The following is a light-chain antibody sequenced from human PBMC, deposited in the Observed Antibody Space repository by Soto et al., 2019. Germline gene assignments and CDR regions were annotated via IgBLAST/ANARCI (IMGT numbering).Light chain of an antibody. Sequence: SYELTQPPSMSVAPGQTATITCGGNNIGSKSVQWYQQKSGQAPVLGVYDDSDRPSVIPERFSGSNSGNTATLTISRAEAGDEADYSCQVWDSGPDHVVFGGGTQLTVL. CDR1: NIGSKS. CDR3: QVWDSGPDHVV. V-gene: IGLV3-21*02. J-gene: IGLJ2*01. CDR2: DDS.